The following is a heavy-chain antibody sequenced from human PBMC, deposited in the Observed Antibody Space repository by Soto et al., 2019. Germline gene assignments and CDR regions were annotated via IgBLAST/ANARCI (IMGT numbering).Heavy chain of an antibody. CDR1: GFRFKSFV. Sequence: QVQLVESGGGVVQPGTSLRLSCAASGFRFKSFVMHWVRQAPGKGLEWVAFTSYDGNNKDYGDSVKGRFTVSRDNSRITLHLQMDFLRPEDTALYYCARWGTTGGFDLWGQGTLVSVSS. J-gene: IGHJ4*02. CDR3: ARWGTTGGFDL. CDR2: TSYDGNNK. V-gene: IGHV3-30*19. D-gene: IGHD3-16*01.